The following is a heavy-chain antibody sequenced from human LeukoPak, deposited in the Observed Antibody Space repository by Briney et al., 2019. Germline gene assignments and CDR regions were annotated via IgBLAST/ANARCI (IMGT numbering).Heavy chain of an antibody. V-gene: IGHV1-2*02. J-gene: IGHJ3*02. D-gene: IGHD6-6*01. CDR1: GYTLTELS. Sequence: VASVKVSCKVSGYTLTELSMHWVRQAPGQGLEWMGWINPDRGDSNFEQKFQGRISMTRDTPISTAYLELSSLTSDDTALYYCARPYSRSSIDGFDIWGQGTMVTVSS. CDR2: INPDRGDS. CDR3: ARPYSRSSIDGFDI.